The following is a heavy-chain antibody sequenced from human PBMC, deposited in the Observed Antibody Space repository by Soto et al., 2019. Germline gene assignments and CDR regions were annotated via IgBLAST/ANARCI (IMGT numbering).Heavy chain of an antibody. J-gene: IGHJ5*02. CDR1: GGSISSYY. D-gene: IGHD5-12*01. Sequence: SETLSLTCTVSGGSISSYYWNWIRQPPGKGLEWIGSIYYSGSTNYNPSLKSRVTISVDTSKNQFSLKLSSVTAADTAVYSCARRVATTYGNWFDPWGQGTLVTVSS. V-gene: IGHV4-59*01. CDR2: IYYSGST. CDR3: ARRVATTYGNWFDP.